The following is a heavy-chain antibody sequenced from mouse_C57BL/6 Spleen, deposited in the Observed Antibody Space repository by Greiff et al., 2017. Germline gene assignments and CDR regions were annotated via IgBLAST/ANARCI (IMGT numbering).Heavy chain of an antibody. V-gene: IGHV1-9*01. CDR3: ARGLITTVVAMRDY. J-gene: IGHJ2*01. CDR1: GYTFTGSW. CDR2: ILPGSGST. D-gene: IGHD1-1*01. Sequence: VQLQQSGAELMKPGASVKLSCKATGYTFTGSWIEWVKQRPGHGLEWIGEILPGSGSTTYNEKFKGKATFTADTSSNTAYMQLSSLTTEDSAIYYCARGLITTVVAMRDYWGQGTTLTVSS.